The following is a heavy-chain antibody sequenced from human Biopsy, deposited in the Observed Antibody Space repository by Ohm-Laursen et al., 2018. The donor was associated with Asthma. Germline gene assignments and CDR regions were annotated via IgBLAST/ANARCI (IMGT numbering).Heavy chain of an antibody. D-gene: IGHD3-16*01. CDR3: ARAVDYAHYYGLDV. V-gene: IGHV1-18*01. Sequence: SVTVSCKTSGSTFNSAGITWVRQAPGQGLEWMGWISVYNGNTKVAQKLQDRVTMITDTSTSTAYMELRSLRSDDTAVYFCARAVDYAHYYGLDVWGQGTTVTVS. J-gene: IGHJ6*02. CDR1: GSTFNSAG. CDR2: ISVYNGNT.